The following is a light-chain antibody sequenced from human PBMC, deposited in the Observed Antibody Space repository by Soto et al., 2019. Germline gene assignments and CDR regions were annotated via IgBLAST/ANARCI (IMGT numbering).Light chain of an antibody. CDR1: QGFSTW. Sequence: DLQMTQSPSSVSASVGDRVTITCRASQGFSTWLAWYRRKPGRAPELLIYSASSLHSGVPSRFSGSGSGTDFPLTISRLQPEDFATYYCQQANSFPRTFGGGTEVEIK. J-gene: IGKJ4*01. CDR2: SAS. V-gene: IGKV1-12*01. CDR3: QQANSFPRT.